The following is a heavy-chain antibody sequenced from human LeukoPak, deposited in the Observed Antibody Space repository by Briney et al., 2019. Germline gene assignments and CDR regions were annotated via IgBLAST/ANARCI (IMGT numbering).Heavy chain of an antibody. CDR1: GFTISSNY. J-gene: IGHJ4*02. V-gene: IGHV3-53*01. CDR3: AKWVTGTLKYFDY. D-gene: IGHD1-20*01. Sequence: PGGSLRLSCAASGFTISSNYMTWVRQAPGKGLEWVSIIYSGGSTYCADSVKGRFTISRDNSKNTLYLQMNSLRAEDTAVYYCAKWVTGTLKYFDYWGQGTLVTVSS. CDR2: IYSGGST.